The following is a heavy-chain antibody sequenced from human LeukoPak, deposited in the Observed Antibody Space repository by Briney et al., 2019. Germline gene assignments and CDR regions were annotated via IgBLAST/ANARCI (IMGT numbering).Heavy chain of an antibody. CDR1: GYRFSSYD. D-gene: IGHD3-9*01. J-gene: IGHJ4*02. CDR2: MNPNSGNT. V-gene: IGHV1-8*01. CDR3: TTQGEDGIRYFDY. Sequence: ASVKVSCKASGYRFSSYDINWVRQATGQGLEWMGWMNPNSGNTGYAQKFQGRVTMTRNTSINTAYMELSGLISEDTAVYFFTTQGEDGIRYFDYWGQGTLVTVSS.